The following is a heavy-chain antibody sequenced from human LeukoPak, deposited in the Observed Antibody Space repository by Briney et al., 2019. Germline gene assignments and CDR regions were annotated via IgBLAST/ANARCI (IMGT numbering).Heavy chain of an antibody. CDR2: ISAYNGNT. V-gene: IGHV1-18*01. CDR3: ARGTSIRYSSSWYHGMDV. J-gene: IGHJ6*02. CDR1: GYTFTSYG. D-gene: IGHD6-13*01. Sequence: APVKVSCKASGYTFTSYGISWVRQAPGQGLEWMGWISAYNGNTNYAQKLQGRVTMTTDTSTSTAYMELRSLRSDDTAVYYCARGTSIRYSSSWYHGMDVWGQGTTVTVSS.